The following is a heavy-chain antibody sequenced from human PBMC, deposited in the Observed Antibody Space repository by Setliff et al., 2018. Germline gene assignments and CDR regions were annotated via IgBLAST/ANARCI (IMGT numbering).Heavy chain of an antibody. Sequence: KPSETLSLTCTVSNGSISSGNYFWGWIRQPPGKGLEWMGSIFYTGSTHYSPSLKSRVTMSIDTSKNQFSLNLNSVTAADTAVYYCARQPYSTTYYYYYYYMDVWGKGTTVTVSS. V-gene: IGHV4-39*01. D-gene: IGHD6-13*01. CDR3: ARQPYSTTYYYYYYYMDV. CDR1: NGSISSGNYF. J-gene: IGHJ6*03. CDR2: IFYTGST.